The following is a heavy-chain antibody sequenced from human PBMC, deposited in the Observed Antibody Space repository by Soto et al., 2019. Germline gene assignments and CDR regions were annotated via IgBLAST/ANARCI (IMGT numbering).Heavy chain of an antibody. D-gene: IGHD3-10*01. Sequence: TSETLSLTCTVSGGSISSSSYYWGWIRQPPGKGLEWIGSIYYSGSTYYNPSLKSRVTISVGTSKNQFSLKLSSVTAADTAVYYCARHVLWFGELIDPYYFDYWGQGTLVTVSS. J-gene: IGHJ4*02. V-gene: IGHV4-39*01. CDR1: GGSISSSSYY. CDR3: ARHVLWFGELIDPYYFDY. CDR2: IYYSGST.